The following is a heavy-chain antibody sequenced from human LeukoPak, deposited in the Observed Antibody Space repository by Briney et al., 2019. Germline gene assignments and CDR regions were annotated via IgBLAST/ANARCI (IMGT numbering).Heavy chain of an antibody. J-gene: IGHJ3*02. CDR1: GFTFSSYG. D-gene: IGHD6-13*01. CDR2: IWYDGSNK. CDR3: ARDGITAAGYPGGAFDI. V-gene: IGHV3-33*01. Sequence: PGGSLRLSCAASGFTFSSYGMHWVRQAPGKGLEWVAVIWYDGSNKYYADSVKGRFTISRDNSKNTLYLQMNSLRAEDTAVYYCARDGITAAGYPGGAFDIWGQGTTVTVSS.